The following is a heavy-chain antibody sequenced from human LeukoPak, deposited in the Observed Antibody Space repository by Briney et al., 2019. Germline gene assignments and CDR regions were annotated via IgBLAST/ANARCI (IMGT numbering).Heavy chain of an antibody. D-gene: IGHD2-2*02. J-gene: IGHJ4*02. CDR3: AKPPYTNDNYY. CDR2: ISGSGGST. V-gene: IGHV3-23*01. CDR1: GFTFSSYA. Sequence: GGSLRLSCAASGFTFSSYAMSWVRQAPGKGLEWVSAISGSGGSTYYADSVKGRLTISRDNSKNTLYLQMNSLRAEDTAIYYCAKPPYTNDNYYWGQGTLVTVSS.